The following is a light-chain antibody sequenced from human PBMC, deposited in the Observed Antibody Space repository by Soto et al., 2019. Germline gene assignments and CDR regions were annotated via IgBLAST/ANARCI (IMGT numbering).Light chain of an antibody. CDR3: VSYTSSTNYV. V-gene: IGLV2-14*03. Sequence: QSVLTQPASVSYSPGESIAISCTGTSSDVGGSNFVSWYQQHPGKPPKLIIYDVANRPSGVSNRFSGSKSGSTASLIISRLQTEEEADYYCVSYTSSTNYVFGTGTKVTVL. CDR2: DVA. J-gene: IGLJ1*01. CDR1: SSDVGGSNF.